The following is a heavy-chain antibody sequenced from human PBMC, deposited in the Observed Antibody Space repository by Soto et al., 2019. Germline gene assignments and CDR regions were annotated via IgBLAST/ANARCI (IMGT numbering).Heavy chain of an antibody. D-gene: IGHD4-17*01. CDR1: GFTVSSNY. J-gene: IGHJ4*02. CDR2: IYSGGST. Sequence: EVQLVESGGGLVQPGGSLRLSCAASGFTVSSNYMSWVRQAPGKGLEWVSVIYSGGSTYYADSVKGRFTISRHNSKNTRYLQMNSLRAEDTAGYHCASHADYGDSDYSGQGTLVTVSS. V-gene: IGHV3-53*04. CDR3: ASHADYGDSDY.